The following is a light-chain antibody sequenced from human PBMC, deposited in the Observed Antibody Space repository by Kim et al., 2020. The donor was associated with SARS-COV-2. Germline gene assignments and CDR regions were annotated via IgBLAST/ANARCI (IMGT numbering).Light chain of an antibody. CDR1: QRVGSN. CDR2: GAS. J-gene: IGKJ2*01. V-gene: IGKV3-15*01. Sequence: SPGERSTLSSRASQRVGSNLAWYQQNPGRAPRLLIYGASTRATGIPARFSGSGSGTDFTLTISSRQSEDFAVYYCQQYNNWPPYTFGQGTKVDIK. CDR3: QQYNNWPPYT.